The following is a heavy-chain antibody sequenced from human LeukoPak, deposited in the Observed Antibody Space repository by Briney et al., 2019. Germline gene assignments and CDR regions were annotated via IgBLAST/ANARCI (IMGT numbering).Heavy chain of an antibody. V-gene: IGHV3-11*05. Sequence: GGSVRLSCAASGFTFSDYYMSWIRQAPGKGLEWVSYISSSSSYTNYADSVKGRFTISRDNAKNSLYLQMNSLRAEDTAVYYCARDLGGYGDYGGDWFDPWGQGTGVRVSS. CDR3: ARDLGGYGDYGGDWFDP. J-gene: IGHJ5*02. CDR1: GFTFSDYY. D-gene: IGHD4-17*01. CDR2: ISSSSSYT.